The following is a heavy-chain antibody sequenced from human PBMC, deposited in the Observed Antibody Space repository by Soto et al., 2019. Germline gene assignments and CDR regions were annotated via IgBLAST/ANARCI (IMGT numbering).Heavy chain of an antibody. J-gene: IGHJ5*02. Sequence: PSETLSLTCAVYGGSFSGYYWSWIRQPPGKGLEWIGEINHSGSTNYNPSLKSRVTISVDTSKNQFSLKLSSVTAADTAVYYCARAEWLLHWFDPWGQGTLVTVSS. V-gene: IGHV4-34*01. CDR3: ARAEWLLHWFDP. CDR2: INHSGST. CDR1: GGSFSGYY. D-gene: IGHD3-3*01.